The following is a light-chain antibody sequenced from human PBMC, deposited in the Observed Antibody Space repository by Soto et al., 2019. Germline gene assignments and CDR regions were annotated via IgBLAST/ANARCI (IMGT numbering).Light chain of an antibody. CDR3: QQYSSYSAYT. J-gene: IGKJ2*01. V-gene: IGKV1-5*03. CDR2: KAS. CDR1: QSISSW. Sequence: DIQMTQSPSTLSASVGDRVTMTCRASQSISSWLAWHQQKAGKAPKLLIYKASSLESGVPSRFSGSGSATEFTLTISSLQPDDFATYYCQQYSSYSAYTFGQGTKLEIK.